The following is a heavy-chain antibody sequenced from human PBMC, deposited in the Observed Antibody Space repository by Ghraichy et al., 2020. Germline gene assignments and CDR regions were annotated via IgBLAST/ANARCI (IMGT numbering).Heavy chain of an antibody. CDR2: ISSSGSNI. V-gene: IGHV3-11*01. CDR3: VGVRREFDY. D-gene: IGHD3-10*01. Sequence: GGSLRLSCAASGFTFSDYYMTWIRQAPGKGLEWVSYISSSGSNIYYADSVKGRFTISRDNAKNSLYLQMNSLRAEDTALYHCVGVRREFDYWGQGILVTVSS. CDR1: GFTFSDYY. J-gene: IGHJ4*02.